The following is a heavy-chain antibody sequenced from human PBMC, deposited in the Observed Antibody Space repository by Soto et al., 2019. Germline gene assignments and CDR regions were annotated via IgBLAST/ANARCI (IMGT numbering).Heavy chain of an antibody. CDR1: GFPFDSYS. Sequence: KPGWSLRLSCAVSGFPFDSYSMSWVRQAPGQGLEWLASLSSGSFYIFHADSIRGRFTISRDDAKNLLFLQMNSLTIEDTATYYCAREANTIYAPHGLDVWGQGTAVTVSS. J-gene: IGHJ6*02. CDR2: LSSGSFYI. CDR3: AREANTIYAPHGLDV. D-gene: IGHD3-3*01. V-gene: IGHV3-21*01.